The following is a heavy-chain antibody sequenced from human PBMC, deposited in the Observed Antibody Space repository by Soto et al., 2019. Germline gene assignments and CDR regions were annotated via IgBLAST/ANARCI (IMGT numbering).Heavy chain of an antibody. Sequence: QVQLQESGPGLVKPSQTLSLTCTVSGGSISSGGYYWSWIRQHPGKGLEWIGYIYYSGSTYYNPSLTIRVTISVDTSKNQFSLKLSSVTAADTAVYYCARDEDFSGYGMDVWGQGTTVTVSS. CDR3: ARDEDFSGYGMDV. V-gene: IGHV4-31*03. CDR1: GGSISSGGYY. CDR2: IYYSGST. J-gene: IGHJ6*02. D-gene: IGHD3-3*01.